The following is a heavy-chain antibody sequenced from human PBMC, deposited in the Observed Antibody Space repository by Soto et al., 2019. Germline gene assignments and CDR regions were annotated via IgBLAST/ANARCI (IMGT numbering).Heavy chain of an antibody. Sequence: EVQLVESGGGLVKPGGSLRLSCAASGFTFSNAWMNWVRQAPGKGLEWVGRIKSKTDGGTTDYAAPVKGRFIISRDDSTNTLYLQMNSLKTEDTAVYYCTTLTYYDYVWGSYRAVFDYWGQGTLVTVSS. CDR3: TTLTYYDYVWGSYRAVFDY. J-gene: IGHJ4*02. CDR2: IKSKTDGGTT. V-gene: IGHV3-15*07. CDR1: GFTFSNAW. D-gene: IGHD3-16*02.